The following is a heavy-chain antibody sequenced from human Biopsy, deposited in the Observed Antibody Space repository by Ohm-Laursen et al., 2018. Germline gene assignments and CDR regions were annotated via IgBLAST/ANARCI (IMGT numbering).Heavy chain of an antibody. Sequence: SLRLSCAASGFTVYNNYMTWVRKAPGKGLERVGLIRSESSGGTREYAAPVKGRFTVSRDDSKSIAYLDMNSLKTEDTAMYYCSKWTGGYSYSSLWGRGTLVTVSS. D-gene: IGHD5-12*01. J-gene: IGHJ4*02. CDR3: SKWTGGYSYSSL. CDR1: GFTVYNNY. CDR2: IRSESSGGTR. V-gene: IGHV3-49*04.